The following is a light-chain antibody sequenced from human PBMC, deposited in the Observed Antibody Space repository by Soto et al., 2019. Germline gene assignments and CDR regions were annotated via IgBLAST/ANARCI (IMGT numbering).Light chain of an antibody. CDR3: SSYATGGSYV. Sequence: QSALTQPASVPGSPGQSITISCSGSSSDVGGYNAVSWYQQHPGKAPKLVIYDVSDRPSGISSRFSASKSGNTASLTISGLQAEDEAESYCSSYATGGSYVFGTGTKVTVL. V-gene: IGLV2-14*03. J-gene: IGLJ1*01. CDR1: SSDVGGYNA. CDR2: DVS.